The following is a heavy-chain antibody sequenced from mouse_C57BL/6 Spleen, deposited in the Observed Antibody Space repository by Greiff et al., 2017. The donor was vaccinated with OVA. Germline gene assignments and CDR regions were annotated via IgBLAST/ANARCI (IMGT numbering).Heavy chain of an antibody. CDR2: IDPEDGET. V-gene: IGHV14-2*01. Sequence: VQLQQSGAELVKPGASVKLSCTASGFNIKDYYMPWVKQRTEQGLEWIGRIDPEDGETKYAPEFQGKATITADPSSNTAYLQLSSLTSEDTAVYYCARGYYGSSYVDYWGQGTTLTVSS. CDR1: GFNIKDYY. J-gene: IGHJ2*01. D-gene: IGHD1-1*01. CDR3: ARGYYGSSYVDY.